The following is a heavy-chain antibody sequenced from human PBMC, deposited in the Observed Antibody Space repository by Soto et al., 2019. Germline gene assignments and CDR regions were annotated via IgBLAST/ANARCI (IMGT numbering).Heavy chain of an antibody. J-gene: IGHJ4*02. D-gene: IGHD1-7*01. Sequence: GGSLRLSCAASGFTFSSYSMNWVRQAPGKGLEWVSSISSSSSYIYYADSVKGRFTISRDNARNTLYLQMNSLRAEDTAVYYCARDLSRLELRSGQKTKYFDYWGQGTLVTVSS. V-gene: IGHV3-21*01. CDR1: GFTFSSYS. CDR2: ISSSSSYI. CDR3: ARDLSRLELRSGQKTKYFDY.